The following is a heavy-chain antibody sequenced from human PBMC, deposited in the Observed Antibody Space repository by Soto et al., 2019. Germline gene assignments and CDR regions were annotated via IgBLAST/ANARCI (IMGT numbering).Heavy chain of an antibody. CDR1: GGSISTSSYY. V-gene: IGHV4-39*01. J-gene: IGHJ3*01. CDR2: IYYSGSA. Sequence: SETLSLTCSVSGGSISTSSYYWGWIRQAPGKGLEWIGSIYYSGSASYNPSLRSRVTMSVDTSRNRFSLRLSSVTAADTAVYHCARHTFCGAGDTCYAFDFWGQGTMVTVSS. CDR3: ARHTFCGAGDTCYAFDF. D-gene: IGHD2-21*01.